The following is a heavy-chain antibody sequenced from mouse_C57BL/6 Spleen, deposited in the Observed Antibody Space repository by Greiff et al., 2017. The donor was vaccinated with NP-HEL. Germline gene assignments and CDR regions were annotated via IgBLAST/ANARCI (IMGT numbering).Heavy chain of an antibody. CDR1: GYSITSGYD. CDR2: ISYSGST. Sequence: EVKLLESGPGMVKPSQSLSLTCTVTGYSITSGYDWHWIRHFPGNKLEWIGYISYSGSTNYNPSLQSRIYITHYSSKTHFLLKFNSVTTEDTATYSCARLGLYAMDYWGQGTSVTVSS. V-gene: IGHV3-1*01. CDR3: ARLGLYAMDY. J-gene: IGHJ4*01. D-gene: IGHD4-1*01.